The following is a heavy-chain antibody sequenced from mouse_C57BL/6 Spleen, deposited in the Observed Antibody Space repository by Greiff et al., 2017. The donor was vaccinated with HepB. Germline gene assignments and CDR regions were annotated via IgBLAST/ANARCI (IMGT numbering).Heavy chain of an antibody. Sequence: QVQLKQSGAELVRPGASVTLSCKASGYTFTDYEMHWVKQTPVHGLEWIGAIDPETGGTAYNQKFKGKAILTADKSSSTAYMELRSLTSEDSAVYYCTRLRGSYDGYYRGYFDVWGTGTTVTGSS. CDR3: TRLRGSYDGYYRGYFDV. V-gene: IGHV1-15*01. J-gene: IGHJ1*03. CDR2: IDPETGGT. CDR1: GYTFTDYE. D-gene: IGHD2-3*01.